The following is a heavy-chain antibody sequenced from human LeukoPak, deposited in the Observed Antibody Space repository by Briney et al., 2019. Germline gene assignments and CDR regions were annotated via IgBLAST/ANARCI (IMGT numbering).Heavy chain of an antibody. J-gene: IGHJ3*02. CDR2: IYPGDSDT. CDR3: ARQYSSGWPDHDAFDI. Sequence: GESLKISCKGSGYSFTSYWIGWVRQMPGKGLEWMGIIYPGDSDTRYSPSFQGQVTISADKSISTAYLQGSSLKASDTAMYYCARQYSSGWPDHDAFDIWGQGTMVTVSS. CDR1: GYSFTSYW. V-gene: IGHV5-51*01. D-gene: IGHD6-19*01.